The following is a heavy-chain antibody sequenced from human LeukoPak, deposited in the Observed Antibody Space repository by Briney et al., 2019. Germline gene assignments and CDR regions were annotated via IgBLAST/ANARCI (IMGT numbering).Heavy chain of an antibody. V-gene: IGHV3-23*01. J-gene: IGHJ4*02. CDR2: ISGSGILT. D-gene: IGHD3-22*01. CDR3: AKDPYAMIVVVTIFDY. Sequence: GGSLRLSCAASGFRFSSYGMNWVRQAPGKGLEWVSSISGSGILTYYADSVKGRFTISRDNSKNTLYLQMNSLRAEDTAVYYCAKDPYAMIVVVTIFDYWGQGTLVTVSS. CDR1: GFRFSSYG.